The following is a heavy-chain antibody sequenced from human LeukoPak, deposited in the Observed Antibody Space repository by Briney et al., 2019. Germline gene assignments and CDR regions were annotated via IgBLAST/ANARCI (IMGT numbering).Heavy chain of an antibody. CDR1: GYTFTSYA. D-gene: IGHD1-26*01. CDR2: INAGNGNT. V-gene: IGHV1-3*01. J-gene: IGHJ4*02. Sequence: GASVKVSCKASGYTFTSYAMHWVRQAPGQRLEWMGWINAGNGNTKYSQKFQGRVTITRDTSASTAYMELSSLRSEDTAVYYCARVYVGSLVGATTAPLFDYWGQGTLVTVSS. CDR3: ARVYVGSLVGATTAPLFDY.